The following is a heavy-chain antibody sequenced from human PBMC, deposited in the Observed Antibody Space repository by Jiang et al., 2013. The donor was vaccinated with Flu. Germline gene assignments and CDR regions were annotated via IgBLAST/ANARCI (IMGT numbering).Heavy chain of an antibody. Sequence: GLVWVSRINSDGNNTTYADSVKGRFTISRDNAKNTLYLQMNSLRAEDTAVYYCAKGCSTSGCYGSYGMDVWGQGTQVTVSS. J-gene: IGHJ6*02. CDR3: AKGCSTSGCYGSYGMDV. D-gene: IGHD2-2*01. V-gene: IGHV3-74*01. CDR2: INSDGNNT.